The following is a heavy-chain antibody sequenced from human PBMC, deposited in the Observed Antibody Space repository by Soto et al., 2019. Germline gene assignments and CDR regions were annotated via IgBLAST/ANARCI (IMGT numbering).Heavy chain of an antibody. Sequence: QVRLVQSGAEVKRPGSSVKVSCKASGGTFTSYTLSWVRQVPGQGPEWMGRIIPILGIASYAQKVQGRLTIRAAQGTGTAYMDLTALRAQDTAIDFCAREFTGWAAAATPHYFESWGQGTLVVVSS. CDR2: IIPILGIA. D-gene: IGHD6-13*01. CDR1: GGTFTSYT. J-gene: IGHJ4*02. V-gene: IGHV1-69*08. CDR3: AREFTGWAAAATPHYFES.